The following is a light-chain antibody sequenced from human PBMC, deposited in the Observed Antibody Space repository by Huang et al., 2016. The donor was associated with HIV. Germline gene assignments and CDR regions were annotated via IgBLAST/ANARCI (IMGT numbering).Light chain of an antibody. CDR2: TAS. CDR1: QSISTY. V-gene: IGKV1-39*01. CDR3: QQSYSTPWT. Sequence: DIQMAQSPSSLSASVGDRVTITCRASQSISTYLNWYQQKPGRAPKLLIYTASSLQTGVPSRFSGSGSETDFTLIIRSLEPDDLATYYCQQSYSTPWTFGQGTKVEV. J-gene: IGKJ1*01.